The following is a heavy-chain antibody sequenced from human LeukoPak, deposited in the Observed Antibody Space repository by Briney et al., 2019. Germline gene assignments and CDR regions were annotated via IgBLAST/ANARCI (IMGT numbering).Heavy chain of an antibody. J-gene: IGHJ4*02. CDR1: GFTFGDYA. D-gene: IGHD3-22*01. CDR3: AKDLTYYYDSSGYGFDY. Sequence: PGGSLRLSCTASGFTFGDYAMTWVRQAPGKGLEWVGFIRSKTYGGTTEYAASVKGRFTISRDDSKSIAYLQMNSLRAEDTAVYYCAKDLTYYYDSSGYGFDYWGQGTLVTVSS. V-gene: IGHV3-49*04. CDR2: IRSKTYGGTT.